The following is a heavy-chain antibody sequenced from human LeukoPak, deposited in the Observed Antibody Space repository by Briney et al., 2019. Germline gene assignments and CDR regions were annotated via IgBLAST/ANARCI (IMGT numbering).Heavy chain of an antibody. CDR3: ARDQDGALAFDI. Sequence: GGSLRLSCAASGFTLSSYGMHWVRQAPGKGLEWVAVTSYDGSNKYYADSVKGRFTISRDNSKSTVSLQMNSLRAEDTAVYYCARDQDGALAFDIWGQGTMVTVSS. CDR2: TSYDGSNK. D-gene: IGHD1-26*01. V-gene: IGHV3-30-3*01. J-gene: IGHJ3*02. CDR1: GFTLSSYG.